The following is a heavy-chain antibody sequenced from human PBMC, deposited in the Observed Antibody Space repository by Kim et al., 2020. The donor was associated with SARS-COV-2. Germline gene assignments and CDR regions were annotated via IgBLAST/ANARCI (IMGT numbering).Heavy chain of an antibody. CDR3: ARRAYQSSGYAVYI. D-gene: IGHD3-10*01. J-gene: IGHJ3*02. Sequence: GGSLRLSCAASGFTFSDHYMDWVRQAPGKGLEWVGRTRNKANSYTTEYAASVKVRFTISRYDSKNSLYLQMNSLKTEDTAVYDCARRAYQSSGYAVYIWG. CDR2: TRNKANSYTT. CDR1: GFTFSDHY. V-gene: IGHV3-72*01.